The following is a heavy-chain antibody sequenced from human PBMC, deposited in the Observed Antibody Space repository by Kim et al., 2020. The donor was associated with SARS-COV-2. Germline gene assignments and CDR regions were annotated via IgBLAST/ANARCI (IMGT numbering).Heavy chain of an antibody. V-gene: IGHV1-46*01. D-gene: IGHD6-6*01. Sequence: ASVKVSCKASGYTFTSYYMHWVRQAPGQGLEWMGIINPSGGSTSYAQKFQGRVTTTRDTSTSTVYMELSSLRSEDTAVYYCAREKPKRLRQEYSSSSGEFDYWGQGTLVTVSS. J-gene: IGHJ4*02. CDR1: GYTFTSYY. CDR3: AREKPKRLRQEYSSSSGEFDY. CDR2: INPSGGST.